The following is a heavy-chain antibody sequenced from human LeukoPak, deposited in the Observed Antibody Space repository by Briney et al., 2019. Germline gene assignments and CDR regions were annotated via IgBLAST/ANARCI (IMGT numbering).Heavy chain of an antibody. D-gene: IGHD3-9*01. CDR1: GFTLSIYA. V-gene: IGHV3-23*01. J-gene: IGHJ6*02. Sequence: PGGSLRLSCAASGFTLSIYAMSWVRQAPGKGLEWVSSISGSGGGDSTYYADSVKGRFTVSRDNSKNTLYLQMNSLRAEDTAVYYCAKVVYDVLTGPMDVWGQGTTVIVSS. CDR3: AKVVYDVLTGPMDV. CDR2: ISGSGGGDST.